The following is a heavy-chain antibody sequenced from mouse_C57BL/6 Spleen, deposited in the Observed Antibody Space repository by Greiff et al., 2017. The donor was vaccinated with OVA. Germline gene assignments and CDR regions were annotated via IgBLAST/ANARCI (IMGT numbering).Heavy chain of an antibody. CDR2: IYPGDGDT. CDR1: GYAFSSYW. V-gene: IGHV1-80*01. D-gene: IGHD1-1*01. J-gene: IGHJ2*01. CDR3: ARKEITTVVFDY. Sequence: QVQLKESGAELVKPGASVKISCKASGYAFSSYWMNWVKQRPGKGLEWIGQIYPGDGDTNYNGKFKGKATLTADKSSSTAYMQLSSLTSEDSAVYFCARKEITTVVFDYWGQGTTLTVSS.